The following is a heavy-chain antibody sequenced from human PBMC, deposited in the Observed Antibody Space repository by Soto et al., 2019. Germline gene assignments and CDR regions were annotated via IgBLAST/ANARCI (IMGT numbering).Heavy chain of an antibody. CDR3: ATSYGSGSQAFDY. CDR2: TNPILTTS. Sequence: QVHLVQSGAELKKPGSSVRVSCKASGDTFNFYTINWVRQAPGLGLEWMGRTNPILTTSNYALKFQGRLSISADKSTSTAYMDLRSLRSDDTAVYYCATSYGSGSQAFDYWGQGALVTVSS. V-gene: IGHV1-69*08. D-gene: IGHD3-10*01. CDR1: GDTFNFYT. J-gene: IGHJ4*02.